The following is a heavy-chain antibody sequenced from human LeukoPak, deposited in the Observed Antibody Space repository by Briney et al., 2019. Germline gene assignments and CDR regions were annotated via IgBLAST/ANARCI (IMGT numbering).Heavy chain of an antibody. Sequence: GGSLRLSCAASGFTFSSYAMHWVRQAPGKGLEWVAVISYDGSNKYYADSVKGRFTISRDNSKNTLYLQMNSLRAEDTAVYYCAKDLGGYSYGYDWGQGTLVTVSS. CDR3: AKDLGGYSYGYD. CDR2: ISYDGSNK. V-gene: IGHV3-30-3*01. CDR1: GFTFSSYA. D-gene: IGHD5-18*01. J-gene: IGHJ4*02.